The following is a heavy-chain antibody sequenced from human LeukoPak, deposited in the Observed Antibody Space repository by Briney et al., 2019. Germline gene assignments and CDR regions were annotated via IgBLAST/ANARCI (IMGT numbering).Heavy chain of an antibody. CDR2: IYFSGST. CDR1: GASISSHY. J-gene: IGHJ4*02. V-gene: IGHV4-59*08. D-gene: IGHD5-24*01. Sequence: SETLSLTCTVSGASISSHYWSWIRQPPGKGLEWIGYIYFSGSTNYNPSLKSRVTISVDTPKNQFSLKLSSVTAADTAVYYCARTSWVQSSYYFEYWGQGTLVTVSS. CDR3: ARTSWVQSSYYFEY.